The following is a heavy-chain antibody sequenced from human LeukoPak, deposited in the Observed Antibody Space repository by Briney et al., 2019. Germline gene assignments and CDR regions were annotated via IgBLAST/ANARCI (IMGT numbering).Heavy chain of an antibody. Sequence: GGSLRLSCAASGFTFSSYGTHWVRQAPGKGLEWVAVIWYDGSNKYYADSVKGRFTISRDNSKNTLYLQMNSLRAEDTAVYYCARGPGSGSYSGCLNYWGQGTLVTVSS. CDR3: ARGPGSGSYSGCLNY. CDR1: GFTFSSYG. J-gene: IGHJ4*02. CDR2: IWYDGSNK. D-gene: IGHD1-26*01. V-gene: IGHV3-33*01.